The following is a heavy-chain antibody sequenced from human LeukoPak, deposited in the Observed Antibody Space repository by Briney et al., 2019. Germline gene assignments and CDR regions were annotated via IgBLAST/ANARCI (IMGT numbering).Heavy chain of an antibody. D-gene: IGHD4-17*01. CDR1: GGSISSAAYY. CDR3: ARERNRDYAGLYGLDV. J-gene: IGHJ6*02. V-gene: IGHV4-31*03. Sequence: PSETLSLTCSVSGGSISSAAYYWSWIRQHPGKGLEWIGYIYYSGFAYYNPSLKSRVSISVDTSENQFSLKLTSVTAADTAVYYCARERNRDYAGLYGLDVWGHGTTVTVSS. CDR2: IYYSGFA.